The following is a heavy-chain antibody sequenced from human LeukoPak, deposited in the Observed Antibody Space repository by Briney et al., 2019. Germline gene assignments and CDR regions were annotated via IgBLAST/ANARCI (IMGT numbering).Heavy chain of an antibody. CDR1: GFTVSSNY. J-gene: IGHJ4*02. Sequence: GGSLRLSCAASGFTVSSNYMSWVRQAPGKGLEWVSVIYSGGSTYYADSVKGRFTISRDNSKNTLYLQMNSLRAEDPAVYYCARGTDSSGSTIDYWGQGTLVTVSS. D-gene: IGHD3-22*01. CDR3: ARGTDSSGSTIDY. CDR2: IYSGGST. V-gene: IGHV3-53*01.